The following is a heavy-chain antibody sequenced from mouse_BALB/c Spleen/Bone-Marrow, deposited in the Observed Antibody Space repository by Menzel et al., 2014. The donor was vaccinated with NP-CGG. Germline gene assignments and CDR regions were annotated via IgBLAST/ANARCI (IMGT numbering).Heavy chain of an antibody. CDR2: ISTYTGNT. CDR3: ARRGYDSSPFDY. CDR1: GYTFTDYA. D-gene: IGHD1-1*01. J-gene: IGHJ2*01. Sequence: QVQLQQPGPELVRPGASVKISCKGSGYTFTDYAMHWVKQSHAKSLEWIGVISTYTGNTNYNQKFKGKATITVDTSSSTAYMELARLTSEDSAIYYCARRGYDSSPFDYWGQGTTRTVSS. V-gene: IGHV1-67*01.